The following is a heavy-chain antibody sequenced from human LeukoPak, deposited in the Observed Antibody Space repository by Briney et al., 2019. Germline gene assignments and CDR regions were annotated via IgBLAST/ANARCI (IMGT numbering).Heavy chain of an antibody. D-gene: IGHD2-2*01. Sequence: ASVKVSCKASGYTFTGYYMHWVRQAPGQGLEWMGRINPNSGGTNYAQKFQGRVTMTRDTSISTAYMELSRLRSDDTAVYYCARDGSLPDCSSTSCYDRANWFDPWGQGTLVTVSS. CDR1: GYTFTGYY. J-gene: IGHJ5*02. V-gene: IGHV1-2*02. CDR2: INPNSGGT. CDR3: ARDGSLPDCSSTSCYDRANWFDP.